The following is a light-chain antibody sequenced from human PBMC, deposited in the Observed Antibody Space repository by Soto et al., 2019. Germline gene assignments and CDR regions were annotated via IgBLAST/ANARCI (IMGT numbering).Light chain of an antibody. CDR3: QQYNSYPYT. V-gene: IGKV1-5*03. J-gene: IGKJ2*01. Sequence: DIQMTQSPSTLSASVGDRVTITCRASQSISSRLAGYQQKPGKAPKLLIYKASSLESGVPSRFSGSGSGTEFTLTISSLQPDDFATYYCQQYNSYPYTFGQGNKLEIK. CDR1: QSISSR. CDR2: KAS.